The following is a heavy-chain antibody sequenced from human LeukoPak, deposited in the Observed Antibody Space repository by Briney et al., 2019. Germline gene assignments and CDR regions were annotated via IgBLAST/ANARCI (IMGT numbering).Heavy chain of an antibody. J-gene: IGHJ5*02. CDR1: GFTFSNAW. CDR2: ISSSSSYI. D-gene: IGHD5-12*01. Sequence: GGSLRLSCAASGFTFSNAWMSWVRQAPGKGLEWVSSISSSSSYIYYAVSVKGRFTISRDNAKNSLYLQMNSLRAEDTAVYYCARVSLSGSWGQGTLVTVSS. V-gene: IGHV3-21*01. CDR3: ARVSLSGS.